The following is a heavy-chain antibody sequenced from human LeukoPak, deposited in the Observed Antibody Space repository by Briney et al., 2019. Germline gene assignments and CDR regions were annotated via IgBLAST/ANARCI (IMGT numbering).Heavy chain of an antibody. CDR3: ARPDYYDSSGYSPDAFDI. CDR2: ISGSGGGT. D-gene: IGHD3-22*01. V-gene: IGHV3-23*01. CDR1: GFTFSRYG. J-gene: IGHJ3*02. Sequence: GRSLRLSCAASGFTFSRYGMSWVRQAPGKGLEWVSGISGSGGGTHYADSVKGRFTISRDNAKNSLYLQMNSLRAEDTAVYYCARPDYYDSSGYSPDAFDIWGQGTMVTVSS.